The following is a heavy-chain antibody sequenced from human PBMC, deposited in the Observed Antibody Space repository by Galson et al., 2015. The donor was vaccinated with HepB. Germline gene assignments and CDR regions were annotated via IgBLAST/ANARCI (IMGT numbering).Heavy chain of an antibody. CDR3: ASIAVAGTANHDY. D-gene: IGHD6-19*01. CDR1: GFTFGSYA. Sequence: SLRLSCAASGFTFGSYAMHWVRQAPGKGLEWVAFISFEGSNKYYADSVKGRFTISRDNSKNTLYLQMNSLRAEDTAVYYCASIAVAGTANHDYWGQGTLVTVSS. J-gene: IGHJ4*02. V-gene: IGHV3-30-3*01. CDR2: ISFEGSNK.